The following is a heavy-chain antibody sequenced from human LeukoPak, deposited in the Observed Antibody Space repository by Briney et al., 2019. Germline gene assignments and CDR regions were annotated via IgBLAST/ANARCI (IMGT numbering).Heavy chain of an antibody. CDR2: ITYDGSNK. D-gene: IGHD4-23*01. CDR1: GFTFSSYG. J-gene: IGHJ4*02. V-gene: IGHV3-30*18. Sequence: GGSLRLSCAASGFTFSSYGMHWVRQAPGKGLEWVAVITYDGSNKYYADSVKGRFTISRDNSKNTLYLQMNSLRAEDTAVYYCAKDESDLNSLFDYWGQGTLVTVPS. CDR3: AKDESDLNSLFDY.